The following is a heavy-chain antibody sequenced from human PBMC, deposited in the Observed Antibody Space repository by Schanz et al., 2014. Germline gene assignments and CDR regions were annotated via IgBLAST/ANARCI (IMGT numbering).Heavy chain of an antibody. CDR3: ASGVHVSSLQKGLQF. Sequence: EVQLVESGGGLVQPGGSLRLSCGGSGFTFNSYAMTWVRQAPGKGLEWLSYIATSSSTRHYADSVKGRVTISRDNAKNSVSLQMRRLRVEDTAVYYCASGVHVSSLQKGLQFWGRGTLVIVSS. D-gene: IGHD3-10*01. CDR2: IATSSSTR. V-gene: IGHV3-48*01. J-gene: IGHJ1*01. CDR1: GFTFNSYA.